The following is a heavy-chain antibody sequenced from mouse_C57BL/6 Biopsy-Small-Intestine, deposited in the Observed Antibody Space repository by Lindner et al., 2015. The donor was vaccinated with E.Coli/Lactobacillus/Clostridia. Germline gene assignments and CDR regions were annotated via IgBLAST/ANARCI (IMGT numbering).Heavy chain of an antibody. Sequence: VQLQESGPELVKPGASVKMSCKASGYTFTDYYMHWVKQSHGKSLEWIGYFYPNTGGKGYNQKFKDRATLTAGKSSSTAYMELRSLTSEDSAVYYCARSYYKRSMDYWGQGTSVTVSS. V-gene: IGHV1-34*01. CDR2: FYPNTGGK. CDR3: ARSYYKRSMDY. D-gene: IGHD2-12*01. J-gene: IGHJ4*01. CDR1: GYTFTDYY.